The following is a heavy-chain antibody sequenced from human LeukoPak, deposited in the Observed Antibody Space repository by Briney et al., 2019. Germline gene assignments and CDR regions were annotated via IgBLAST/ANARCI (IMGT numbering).Heavy chain of an antibody. V-gene: IGHV3-9*01. CDR2: ISYNSDTI. D-gene: IGHD2-21*02. CDR3: AKDYCGGDCYSGWYFDL. J-gene: IGHJ2*01. CDR1: GFTFDDYA. Sequence: GRSLRLSCAASGFTFDDYAMHWVRRAPGKGPEWVSGISYNSDTIAYADSVKGRFTISRDNAKNSLYLQMNSLRAEDTALYYCAKDYCGGDCYSGWYFDLWGRGTLVTVSS.